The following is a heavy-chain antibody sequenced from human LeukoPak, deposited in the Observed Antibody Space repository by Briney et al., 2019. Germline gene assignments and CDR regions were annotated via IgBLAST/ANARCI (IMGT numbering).Heavy chain of an antibody. D-gene: IGHD4-23*01. J-gene: IGHJ4*02. Sequence: HGESLKISCKGSGYNFTSYWIGRVRRLPGKGLEWMGIIYPGDSDTRYSPSFQGPVTISADKSISTSYLQWSSLKASDTAMYYCARGGLTTVVTQDFPDYWGQGTLVTVSS. CDR1: GYNFTSYW. V-gene: IGHV5-51*01. CDR3: ARGGLTTVVTQDFPDY. CDR2: IYPGDSDT.